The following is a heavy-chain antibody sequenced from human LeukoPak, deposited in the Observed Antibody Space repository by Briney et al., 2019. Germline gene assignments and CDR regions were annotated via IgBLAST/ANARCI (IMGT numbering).Heavy chain of an antibody. D-gene: IGHD2-8*01. CDR3: ARGHQVYCTNGVCYSGLFYN. CDR1: GFTFSSYW. J-gene: IGHJ4*02. V-gene: IGHV3-74*01. CDR2: INSDGSST. Sequence: GGSLRPSCAASGFTFSSYWMHWVRQAPGKGLVWVSRINSDGSSTSYADSVKGRFTISRGNAKNTLYLQMNSLRAEDTAVYYCARGHQVYCTNGVCYSGLFYNWGQGTLVTVSS.